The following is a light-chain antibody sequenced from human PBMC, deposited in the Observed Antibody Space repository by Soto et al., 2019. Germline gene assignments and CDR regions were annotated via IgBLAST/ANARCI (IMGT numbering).Light chain of an antibody. V-gene: IGLV2-23*02. CDR2: GVT. CDR3: CSYAANSYV. Sequence: QSVLAQPASVSGSPGQSITISCTGTSSDIGNYNLVSWYQQHPGKAPKVIIYGVTKRPSGVSNRFSGSTSGNTASLTISGLQAEDEADYYCCSYAANSYVFGTGTKVTVL. CDR1: SSDIGNYNL. J-gene: IGLJ1*01.